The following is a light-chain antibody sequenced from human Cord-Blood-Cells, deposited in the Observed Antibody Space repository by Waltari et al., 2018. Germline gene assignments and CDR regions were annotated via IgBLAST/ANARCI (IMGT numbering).Light chain of an antibody. CDR2: EGS. V-gene: IGLV2-23*01. J-gene: IGLJ3*02. CDR1: SSDVGSYNL. Sequence: QSALTQPASVSGSPGPSITIPCTGTSSDVGSYNLVPWYQQHPGKAPKPMIYEGSKRPSGVSNRFSGSKSGNTASLTISGLQAEDEADYYCCSYAGSSTLVFGGGTKLTVL. CDR3: CSYAGSSTLV.